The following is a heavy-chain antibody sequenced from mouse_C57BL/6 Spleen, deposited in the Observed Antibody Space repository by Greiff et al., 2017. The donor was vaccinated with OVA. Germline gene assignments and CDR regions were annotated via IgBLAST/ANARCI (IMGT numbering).Heavy chain of an antibody. CDR3: ARGGSMMVTRDAMDC. V-gene: IGHV1-63*01. Sequence: QVQLKESGAELVRPGTSVKMSCKASGYTFTNYWIGWAKQRPGHGLEWIGDIYPGGGYTNYNEKFKGKATLTADKSSSTAYMQFSSLTSEDSAIYYCARGGSMMVTRDAMDCWGQGTTVTVAT. D-gene: IGHD2-3*01. CDR2: IYPGGGYT. J-gene: IGHJ4*01. CDR1: GYTFTNYW.